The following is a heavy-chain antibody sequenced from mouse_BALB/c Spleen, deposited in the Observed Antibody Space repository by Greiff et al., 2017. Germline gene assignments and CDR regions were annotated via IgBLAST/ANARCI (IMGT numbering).Heavy chain of an antibody. J-gene: IGHJ1*01. CDR1: GYTFTSYW. Sequence: QVQLQQSGAELAKPGASVKMSCKASGYTFTSYWMHWVKQRPGQGLEWIGYINPSTGYTEYNQKFKDKATLTADKSSSTAYMQLSSLTSEDSAVYYCASPRYFDVWGAGTTVTVSS. CDR3: ASPRYFDV. CDR2: INPSTGYT. V-gene: IGHV1-7*01.